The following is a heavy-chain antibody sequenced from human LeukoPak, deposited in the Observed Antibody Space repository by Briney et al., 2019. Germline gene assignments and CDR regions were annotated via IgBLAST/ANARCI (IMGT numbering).Heavy chain of an antibody. CDR2: ISPTGSTT. D-gene: IGHD6-6*01. Sequence: GGSLRLSCAASGFSFNGHWMHWARQLPGKGLVWVSRISPTGSTTSYADSVKGRFTVSRDNAKNTLYLQVNNLRAEDTAVYYCARGPNSNWSGLDFWGQGTLLTVSS. V-gene: IGHV3-74*01. CDR3: ARGPNSNWSGLDF. CDR1: GFSFNGHW. J-gene: IGHJ4*02.